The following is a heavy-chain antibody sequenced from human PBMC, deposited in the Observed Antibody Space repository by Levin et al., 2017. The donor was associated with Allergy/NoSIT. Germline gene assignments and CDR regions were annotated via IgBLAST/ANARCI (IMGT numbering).Heavy chain of an antibody. CDR1: GLSFSDYG. D-gene: IGHD3-10*01. J-gene: IGHJ4*02. V-gene: IGHV3-30*03. CDR3: ASRGSFDH. CDR2: ITSDGTNK. Sequence: GESLKISCSASGLSFSDYGMHWVRQAPDSGLEWVTLITSDGTNKFYADSVKGRFIVPRDNSRNLLFLHLNSLRPEDTAVYYCASRGSFDHWGQGTLVTVSS.